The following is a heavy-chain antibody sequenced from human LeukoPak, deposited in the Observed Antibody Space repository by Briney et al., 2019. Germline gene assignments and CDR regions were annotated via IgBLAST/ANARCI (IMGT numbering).Heavy chain of an antibody. CDR3: ARKGRTTAGRGWFGP. Sequence: GASVKVSCKASGGTFSSYAISWVRQASGQGLEWMGWMNPKTGNTGYSQRLQGRVIMTRNTSTSTAYMELSTLTSEDTAVYFCARKGRTTAGRGWFGPWGQGTQVIVSS. CDR1: GGTFSSYA. CDR2: MNPKTGNT. D-gene: IGHD1/OR15-1a*01. V-gene: IGHV1-8*02. J-gene: IGHJ5*02.